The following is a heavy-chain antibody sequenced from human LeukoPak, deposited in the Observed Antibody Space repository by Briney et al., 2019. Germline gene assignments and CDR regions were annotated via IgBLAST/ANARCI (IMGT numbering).Heavy chain of an antibody. J-gene: IGHJ4*02. CDR2: MNPNSGNT. V-gene: IGHV1-8*01. CDR1: GYTVTSYD. D-gene: IGHD6-13*01. Sequence: GASVKVSCKASGYTVTSYDINWVRQATGQGLEWMGWMNPNSGNTGYAQKFQGRVTMTRNTSISTAYMELSSLRSEDTAVYYCTRGTAAAGTGFDYWGQRTLVTVSS. CDR3: TRGTAAAGTGFDY.